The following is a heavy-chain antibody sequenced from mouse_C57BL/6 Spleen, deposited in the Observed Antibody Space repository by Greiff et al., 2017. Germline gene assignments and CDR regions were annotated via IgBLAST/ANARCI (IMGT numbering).Heavy chain of an antibody. CDR2: ISSGGSYT. J-gene: IGHJ2*01. V-gene: IGHV5-6*02. Sequence: DVMLVESGGDLVKPGGSLKLSCAASGFTFSSYGMSWVRQTPDKRLEWVATISSGGSYTYYPDSVKGRFTISRDNAKNTLYLQMSSLKSEDTAMYYCASHGSSFHYFDYWGQGTTLTVSS. D-gene: IGHD1-1*01. CDR3: ASHGSSFHYFDY. CDR1: GFTFSSYG.